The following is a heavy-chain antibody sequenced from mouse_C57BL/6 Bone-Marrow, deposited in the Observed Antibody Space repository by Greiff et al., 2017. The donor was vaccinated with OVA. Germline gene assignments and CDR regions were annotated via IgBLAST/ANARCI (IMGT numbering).Heavy chain of an antibody. CDR1: GYTFTSYW. V-gene: IGHV1-50*01. CDR3: AIGYYPYWYFDV. J-gene: IGHJ1*03. D-gene: IGHD2-3*01. Sequence: VQLQQPGAELVKPGASVKLSCKASGYTFTSYWMQWVKQRPGQGLEWIGVIDPSDSYTNYNQKFKGKATLTVDTSSSTAYMQLSSLTSEDSAVYYCAIGYYPYWYFDVWGTGTTVTVSS. CDR2: IDPSDSYT.